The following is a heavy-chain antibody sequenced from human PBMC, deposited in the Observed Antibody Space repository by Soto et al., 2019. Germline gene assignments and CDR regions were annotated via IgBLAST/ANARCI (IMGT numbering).Heavy chain of an antibody. J-gene: IGHJ4*02. D-gene: IGHD6-19*01. CDR1: GFTFSGYG. CDR2: VSNDGTVQ. CDR3: AKEVPSSGWGTYFKD. V-gene: IGHV3-30*18. Sequence: QVQLVESGGDVVQPGTSLRLSCAASGFTFSGYGMHWVRQAPGRGLDWVAVVSNDGTVQHYADSGKGRFTISRDNSKNMLYLQINSLRADDTAVYYCAKEVPSSGWGTYFKDWGQGTLVTVSS.